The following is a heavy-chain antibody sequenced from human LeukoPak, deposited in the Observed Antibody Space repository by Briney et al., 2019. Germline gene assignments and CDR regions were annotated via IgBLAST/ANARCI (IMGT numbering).Heavy chain of an antibody. D-gene: IGHD3-9*01. CDR2: ISGSGGST. V-gene: IGHV3-23*01. CDR3: ARGPLVRYFDWSGRKDAFDI. J-gene: IGHJ3*02. CDR1: GFTFSSYA. Sequence: PGGSLRLSCAASGFTFSSYAMSWVRQAPGKGLEWVSAISGSGGSTYYADSVKGRFTISRDNSKNALYLQMNSLRAEDTAVYYCARGPLVRYFDWSGRKDAFDIWGQGTMVTVSS.